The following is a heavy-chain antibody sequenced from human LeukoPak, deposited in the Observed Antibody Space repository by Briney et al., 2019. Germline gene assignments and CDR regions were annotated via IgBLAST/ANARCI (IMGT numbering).Heavy chain of an antibody. V-gene: IGHV3-23*01. Sequence: GGSLRLSCAASGFTFSNYAMNWVRQAPGKGLEWVSAISGSGGSTYYADSVKGRFTISRDNSKNTLYLQMNSLRAEDTAVYYCARGRGIVVVPAAIGSGMDVWGQGTTVTVSS. J-gene: IGHJ6*02. CDR2: ISGSGGST. CDR3: ARGRGIVVVPAAIGSGMDV. CDR1: GFTFSNYA. D-gene: IGHD2-2*01.